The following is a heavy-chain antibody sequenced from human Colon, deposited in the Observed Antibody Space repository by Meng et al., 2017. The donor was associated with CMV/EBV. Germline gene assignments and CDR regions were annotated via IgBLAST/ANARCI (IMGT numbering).Heavy chain of an antibody. Sequence: GGSLRLSCAASGFTVTDNDMGWVRQAPGKGLEWVSIIFRGGDTHYANSVTGRFTVSRDSSKNTLYLQMNGLRVEDTAVYYCASYNHHQVAGGIYWYSDLWGRGTLVTVSS. V-gene: IGHV3-66*02. D-gene: IGHD3-10*01. CDR3: ASYNHHQVAGGIYWYSDL. J-gene: IGHJ2*01. CDR1: GFTVTDND. CDR2: IFRGGDT.